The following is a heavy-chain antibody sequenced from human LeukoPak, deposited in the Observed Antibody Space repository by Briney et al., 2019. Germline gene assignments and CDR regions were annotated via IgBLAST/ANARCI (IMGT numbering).Heavy chain of an antibody. J-gene: IGHJ5*02. CDR3: AREGDSSSVGWFDP. V-gene: IGHV4-34*12. D-gene: IGHD6-13*01. CDR2: IVYSGST. CDR1: GGSFDGYY. Sequence: SETLSLTCAVFGGSFDGYYWTWIRQSPEKGLEWIGEIVYSGSTNYNPSLKSRVTISVDTSKNQFSLKLSSVTAADTAVYYCAREGDSSSVGWFDPWGQGTLVTVSS.